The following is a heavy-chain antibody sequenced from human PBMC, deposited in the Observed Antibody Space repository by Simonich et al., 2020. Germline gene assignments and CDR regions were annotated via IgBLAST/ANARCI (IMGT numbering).Heavy chain of an antibody. CDR1: GYTFTSYD. J-gene: IGHJ5*02. CDR2: IKHNSGKT. Sequence: QVQLVQSGAEVKKPGALVKVSCKASGYTFTSYDINWVRQATGQGLEGMGWIKHNSGKTDYAQKFQGRGTITRNTSISTAYMELSSLRSEDTAVYYCARARYCSSTSCYNWFDPWGQGTLVTVSS. CDR3: ARARYCSSTSCYNWFDP. V-gene: IGHV1-8*03. D-gene: IGHD2-2*01.